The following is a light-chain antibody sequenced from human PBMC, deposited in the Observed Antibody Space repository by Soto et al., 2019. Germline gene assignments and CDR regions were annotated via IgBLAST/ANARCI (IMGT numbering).Light chain of an antibody. J-gene: IGLJ2*01. CDR2: FNT. CDR3: AAWDECLAGII. V-gene: IGLV1-44*01. CDR1: GSNIGSNV. Sequence: QSVLTQPPSASGTPGQRVTFSCSGSGSNIGSNVVNWYQQLPGTAPKLLIYFNTQRPSGVPDRFSGSKSGTSASLAISGLQSEDEADYYCAAWDECLAGIIIGGGTQLTVL.